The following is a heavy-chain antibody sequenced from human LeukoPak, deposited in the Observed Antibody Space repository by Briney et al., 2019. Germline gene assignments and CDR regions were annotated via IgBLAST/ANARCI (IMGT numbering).Heavy chain of an antibody. J-gene: IGHJ4*02. CDR1: GFTFSDYY. D-gene: IGHD3-10*01. CDR3: ATDQPSYYGYPLNY. V-gene: IGHV3-11*01. Sequence: PGGSLRLSCAASGFTFSDYYMSWIRQAPGKGLEWVSYISSSGTTIYYADSVKGRFTISRDNAKNSLYLQMNSLKSEDTAVYYCATDQPSYYGYPLNYWGQGTLVTVSS. CDR2: ISSSGTTI.